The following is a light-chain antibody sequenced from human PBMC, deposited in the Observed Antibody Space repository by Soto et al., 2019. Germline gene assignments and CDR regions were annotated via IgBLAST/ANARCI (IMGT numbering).Light chain of an antibody. Sequence: MTQSPSSLSVSPGERATLSCRASQSVSSNVAWYQQKPGQAPRLLIYSVSTRATGIPARFSGSGSGTEFTLTISRLEPEDFAVYYCHQYGSSPATFGQGTKVEIK. CDR1: QSVSSN. J-gene: IGKJ1*01. CDR3: HQYGSSPAT. CDR2: SVS. V-gene: IGKV3-15*01.